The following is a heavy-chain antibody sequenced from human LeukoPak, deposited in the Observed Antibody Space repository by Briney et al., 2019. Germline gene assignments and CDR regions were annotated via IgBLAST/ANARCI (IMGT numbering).Heavy chain of an antibody. V-gene: IGHV4-34*01. CDR1: GGSFSGYY. Sequence: SETLSLTCAVYGGSFSGYYWSWIRQPPGKGLEWIGEINHSGSTNYNPSLKSRVTISVDTSNNQFSLKLSSVTAADTAVYYCERGRRRQVGWYPMDVWGKGTTVTVSS. CDR2: INHSGST. D-gene: IGHD6-19*01. CDR3: ERGRRRQVGWYPMDV. J-gene: IGHJ6*04.